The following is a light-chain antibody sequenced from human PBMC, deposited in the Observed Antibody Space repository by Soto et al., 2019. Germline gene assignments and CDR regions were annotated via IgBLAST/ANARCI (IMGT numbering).Light chain of an antibody. Sequence: IQMTQSPSTLSASFEDRGTSTCRASQSISSWLAWYQQKPGKAPKLLIYDASSLESGVPSRFSGSGSGTEFTLTISSLKPDDFATYYCQEYQSYSRRFGQGTKVDIK. V-gene: IGKV1-5*01. CDR2: DAS. CDR3: QEYQSYSRR. CDR1: QSISSW. J-gene: IGKJ1*01.